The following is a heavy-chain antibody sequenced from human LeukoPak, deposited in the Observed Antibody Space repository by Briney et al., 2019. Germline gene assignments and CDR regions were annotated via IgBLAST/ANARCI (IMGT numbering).Heavy chain of an antibody. D-gene: IGHD4-17*01. V-gene: IGHV3-30-3*01. CDR1: GFTFRSYA. CDR2: ISFDGSSK. CDR3: ARGAAYGDYGSIDY. J-gene: IGHJ4*02. Sequence: GRSLRLSCAASGFTFRSYAMHWVRQAPGKGLEWVAVISFDGSSKYYADSVKGRFTISRDNSKNTLYLQVNSLRAEDTAVYYCARGAAYGDYGSIDYWGQGTLVIVSS.